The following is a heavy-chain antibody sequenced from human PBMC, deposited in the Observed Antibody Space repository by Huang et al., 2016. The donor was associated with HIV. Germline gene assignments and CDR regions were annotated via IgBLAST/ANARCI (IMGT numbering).Heavy chain of an antibody. J-gene: IGHJ6*03. CDR3: ARGQGGYYYYYMDV. CDR2: INHRERT. Sequence: QVQLQRWGAGLLRPSETLSLTCAVYGGSFSGYYGTWIRQPPGKGLEWIGEINHRERTNYNPSLKSRVNISVDTSRNQFSLTWTSVTAADTAVYYCARGQGGYYYYYMDVWGKGTTVTVSS. CDR1: GGSFSGYY. V-gene: IGHV4-34*01.